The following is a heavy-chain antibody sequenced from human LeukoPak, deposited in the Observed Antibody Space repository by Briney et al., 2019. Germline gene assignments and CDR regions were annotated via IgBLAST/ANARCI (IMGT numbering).Heavy chain of an antibody. CDR2: INPSGGST. CDR3: ARDWPSLVKGGCEPIHPLPTLDY. Sequence: ASVKVSCKASGYTFTSYYMHWVRQAPGQGLEWMGIINPSGGSTSYAQKFQGRVTTTRDTSTSTAHMELSRLRSEDTAVYYCARDWPSLVKGGCEPIHPLPTLDYWGQGTLVTVSS. CDR1: GYTFTSYY. D-gene: IGHD4/OR15-4a*01. V-gene: IGHV1-46*01. J-gene: IGHJ4*02.